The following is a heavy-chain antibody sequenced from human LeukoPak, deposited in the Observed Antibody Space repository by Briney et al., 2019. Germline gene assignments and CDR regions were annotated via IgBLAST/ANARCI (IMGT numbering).Heavy chain of an antibody. CDR3: ARAPHYYDSSGFS. CDR1: GGSISSHY. D-gene: IGHD3-22*01. Sequence: SETLSLTCTVSGGSISSHYWSWIRQPPGKGLEWIGYIYYSGSTNYNPSPKSRVTISVDTSKNQFSLKLSSVTAADTAVYYCARAPHYYDSSGFSWGQGTLVTVSS. V-gene: IGHV4-59*11. J-gene: IGHJ5*02. CDR2: IYYSGST.